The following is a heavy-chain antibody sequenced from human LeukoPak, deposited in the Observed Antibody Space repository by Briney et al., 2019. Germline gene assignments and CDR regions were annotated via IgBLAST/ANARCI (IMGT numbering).Heavy chain of an antibody. V-gene: IGHV3-21*01. CDR1: GFTFSSYS. Sequence: GSLRLSCAASGFTFSSYSMNWVRQAPGKGLEWVSSISSSSSYIYYADSVKGRFTISRDNAKNSLYLQMNSLRAEDTAVYYCASSGYSYGYNWFDPWGQGTLVTVSS. D-gene: IGHD5-18*01. CDR3: ASSGYSYGYNWFDP. J-gene: IGHJ5*02. CDR2: ISSSSSYI.